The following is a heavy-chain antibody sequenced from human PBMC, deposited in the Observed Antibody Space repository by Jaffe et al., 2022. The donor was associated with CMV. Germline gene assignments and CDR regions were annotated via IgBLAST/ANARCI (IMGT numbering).Heavy chain of an antibody. CDR3: ARGVSWDSYSDYYDY. D-gene: IGHD1-26*01. CDR1: GYSFSTYW. V-gene: IGHV5-51*01. J-gene: IGHJ4*02. CDR2: IYPGDSDT. Sequence: EVQLVQSGAEVKKPGESLRISCWGSGYSFSTYWIGWVRQMPGKGLEWVGIIYPGDSDTRYSPSFQGRVTISTDTSINTAYLQWSSLQASDTAMYYCARGVSWDSYSDYYDYWGQGTLVSVSS.